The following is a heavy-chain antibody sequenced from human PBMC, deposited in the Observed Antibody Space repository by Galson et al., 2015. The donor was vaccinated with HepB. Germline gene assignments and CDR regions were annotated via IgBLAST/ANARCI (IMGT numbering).Heavy chain of an antibody. D-gene: IGHD5-18*01. CDR3: AGPHGYNYGLGY. J-gene: IGHJ4*02. V-gene: IGHV3-21*01. CDR1: GFPFISYH. CDR2: ISSNNDYI. Sequence: SLRLSCAASGFPFISYHMNWVRQSPGKGLEWVSSISSNNDYIYYADSVKGRFTISRDNAKNSLYLQMNSLRAEDTAVYYCAGPHGYNYGLGYWGQGTLVTVSS.